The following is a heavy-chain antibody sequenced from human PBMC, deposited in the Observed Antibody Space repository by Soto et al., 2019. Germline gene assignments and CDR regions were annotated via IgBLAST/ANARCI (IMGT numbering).Heavy chain of an antibody. V-gene: IGHV3-7*01. J-gene: IGHJ4*02. D-gene: IGHD3-3*01. CDR3: ARITYYDFWSGYYFDY. CDR1: GFTFSSYW. CDR2: IKQDGSEK. Sequence: GGSLRLSCAASGFTFSSYWMSWVRQAPGKGLEWVANIKQDGSEKYYVDSVKGRFTISRDNAKNSLYLQMNSLRAEDTAVYYCARITYYDFWSGYYFDYWGQGTLVTVSS.